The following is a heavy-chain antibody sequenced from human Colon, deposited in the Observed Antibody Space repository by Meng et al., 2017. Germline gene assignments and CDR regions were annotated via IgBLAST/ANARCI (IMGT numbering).Heavy chain of an antibody. D-gene: IGHD6-13*01. V-gene: IGHV3-7*01. CDR3: TRLFKSWSGY. CDR1: GSSLSSSW. J-gene: IGHJ4*02. Sequence: GGSLRLSCAASGSSLSSSWMSWVRQAPGKGLEWVAHIGPDGSETYYVDSVKGRFTISRDNAKNSLYLQVNSLRAEDTAVYYCTRLFKSWSGYWGQGTLVTVSS. CDR2: IGPDGSET.